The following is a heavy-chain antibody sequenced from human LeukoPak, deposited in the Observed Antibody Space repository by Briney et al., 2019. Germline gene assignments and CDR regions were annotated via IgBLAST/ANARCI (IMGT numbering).Heavy chain of an antibody. Sequence: GGSLRLSCAASGFTFSNAWMSWVRQAPGKGLEWVGRIKSKTDGGTTDYAAPVKGRFTISRDDSKNTLYLQMNSLKTEDTAVYYCTRADVDTAMVFDYWGQGTLVTVSS. CDR3: TRADVDTAMVFDY. CDR2: IKSKTDGGTT. V-gene: IGHV3-15*01. CDR1: GFTFSNAW. D-gene: IGHD5-18*01. J-gene: IGHJ4*02.